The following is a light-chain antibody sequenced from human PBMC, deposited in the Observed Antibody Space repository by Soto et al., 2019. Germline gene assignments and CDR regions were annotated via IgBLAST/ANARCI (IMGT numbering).Light chain of an antibody. CDR3: SSYAGRTLYV. CDR2: EVT. V-gene: IGLV2-8*01. Sequence: QSALTQPASVSGSPGQSITISCTGTTNDIGAFNYVSWYQQHPGKAPKLLIHEVTKRPSGVPDRFSGSKSGNTASLTVSGLQAEDEADYYCSSYAGRTLYVFGTGTKLTVL. J-gene: IGLJ1*01. CDR1: TNDIGAFNY.